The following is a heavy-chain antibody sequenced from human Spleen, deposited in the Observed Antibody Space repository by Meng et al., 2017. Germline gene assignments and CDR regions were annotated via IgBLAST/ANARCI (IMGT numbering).Heavy chain of an antibody. Sequence: VQLPGPGPGLVKPSQTLSLTCTVSGGSISSGGYYWSWIRQHPGKGLEWIGHMYYSGSTNYNPSVKSRLTISLDTSKSQFSLKLSSVTAADTAMYYCARAHLRGLLDFWGQGTLVTVSS. V-gene: IGHV4-31*03. CDR2: MYYSGST. D-gene: IGHD3-10*01. J-gene: IGHJ4*02. CDR1: GGSISSGGYY. CDR3: ARAHLRGLLDF.